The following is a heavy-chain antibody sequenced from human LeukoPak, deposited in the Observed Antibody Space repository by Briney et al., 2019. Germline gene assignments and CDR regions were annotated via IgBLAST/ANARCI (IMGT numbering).Heavy chain of an antibody. CDR1: GVSISSDY. CDR3: ARDRGWLQFEH. V-gene: IGHV4-59*01. CDR2: MSYSATT. J-gene: IGHJ4*02. D-gene: IGHD5-24*01. Sequence: KPSETLSLTCTVSGVSISSDYWNWIRQPPGKGLEWLGYMSYSATTNYNPSLKSRVTISVDTSKNQFSLKLTSVTAADTAVYYCARDRGWLQFEHWGQGTLITVSS.